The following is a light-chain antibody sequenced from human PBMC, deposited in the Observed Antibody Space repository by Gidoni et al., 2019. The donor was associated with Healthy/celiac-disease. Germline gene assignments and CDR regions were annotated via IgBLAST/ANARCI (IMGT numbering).Light chain of an antibody. CDR3: QQYNSYHT. J-gene: IGKJ2*01. V-gene: IGKV1-5*01. CDR1: QSISSW. CDR2: DAP. Sequence: DIQMTQSPSTLSASVGDRVTITCRASQSISSWLAWYQQKPGKAPQLLIYDAPSLGSGVPSRFSGSGSGTEFTLTISSLQPDDFATYYCQQYNSYHTFGQGTKLEIK.